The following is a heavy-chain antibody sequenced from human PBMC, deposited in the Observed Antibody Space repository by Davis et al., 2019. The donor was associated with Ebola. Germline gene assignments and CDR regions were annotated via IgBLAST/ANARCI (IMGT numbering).Heavy chain of an antibody. D-gene: IGHD4-17*01. CDR2: TYYRSKWYN. V-gene: IGHV6-1*01. Sequence: SQTLSLTCAISGDSVSRNSAACNWIRQSPSRGLEWLGRTYYRSKWYNDYAVSVKSRITINPDTSKNQFSLQLNSVTPEDTAVYYCTSTTVTNGDYWGQGTLVTVSS. J-gene: IGHJ4*02. CDR3: TSTTVTNGDY. CDR1: GDSVSRNSAA.